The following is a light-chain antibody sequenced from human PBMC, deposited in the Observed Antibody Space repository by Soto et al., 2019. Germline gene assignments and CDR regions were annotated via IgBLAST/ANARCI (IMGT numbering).Light chain of an antibody. CDR1: SSNIGSNY. CDR2: RNN. V-gene: IGLV1-47*01. J-gene: IGLJ1*01. Sequence: QSVLTQPPSASGTPGQRVTISCSGSSSNIGSNYVYWYQQLPGTAPKLPMYRNNQRPSGVPDRFSGSKSGTSASLAISGLRSEDEADYYCAAWDDSLSGYVFGTGTKLTVL. CDR3: AAWDDSLSGYV.